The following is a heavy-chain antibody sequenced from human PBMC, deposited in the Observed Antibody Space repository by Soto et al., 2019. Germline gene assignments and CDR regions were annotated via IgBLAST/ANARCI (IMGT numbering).Heavy chain of an antibody. CDR1: GFSLTSYG. J-gene: IGHJ4*02. CDR2: IWSDRSNK. D-gene: IGHD3-22*01. Sequence: PGGSLRLSCAASGFSLTSYGMHWVRQAPGKGLEWVAVIWSDRSNKYNADSVKGRFTISRDTSKNTLFLQMNSLGAEDTAVYYCARDPPSDSSGYYSLDYWGQGILVTVSS. CDR3: ARDPPSDSSGYYSLDY. V-gene: IGHV3-33*01.